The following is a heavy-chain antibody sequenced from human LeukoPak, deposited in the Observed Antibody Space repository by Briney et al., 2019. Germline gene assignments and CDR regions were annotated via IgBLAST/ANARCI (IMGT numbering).Heavy chain of an antibody. CDR3: ARGGGKTPPIDY. D-gene: IGHD4-23*01. V-gene: IGHV4-59*01. Sequence: SETLSLTCTVSGGSIKSYYWSWIRQPPGNGLEWIGYIYYSGSTTYNPSLESRVTISVDTSKNQFSLKLSSVTAADTAVYYCARGGGKTPPIDYRGQGTLVTVSS. J-gene: IGHJ4*02. CDR1: GGSIKSYY. CDR2: IYYSGST.